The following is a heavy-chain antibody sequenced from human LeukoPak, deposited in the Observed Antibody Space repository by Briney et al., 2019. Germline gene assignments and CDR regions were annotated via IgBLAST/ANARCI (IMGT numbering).Heavy chain of an antibody. CDR3: TTEYTIYGDYANDY. CDR2: IKSKTDGGTT. V-gene: IGHV3-15*01. Sequence: VGSLRLSCAASGFTFSDHYMDWVRQAPGKGLEWVGRIKSKTDGGTTDYAAPVKGRFTISRDDSKNTPYLQMSSLKTEDTAVYYCTTEYTIYGDYANDYWGQGTLVTVSS. J-gene: IGHJ4*02. CDR1: GFTFSDHY. D-gene: IGHD4-17*01.